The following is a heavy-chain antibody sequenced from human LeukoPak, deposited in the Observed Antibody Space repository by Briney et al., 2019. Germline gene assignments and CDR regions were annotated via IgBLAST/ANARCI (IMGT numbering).Heavy chain of an antibody. CDR3: ARLTRRSGNYFDY. Sequence: SETLSLTCAVSGDSVRSSNYYWGWMRQPPGNGLEWIGYIYYGGNTNYNPSLQSRVTISADTSKSQFSLKLSSVTAADTAVYYCARLTRRSGNYFDYWGQGTLVTVSS. CDR1: GDSVRSSNYY. V-gene: IGHV4-61*01. D-gene: IGHD1-1*01. J-gene: IGHJ4*02. CDR2: IYYGGNT.